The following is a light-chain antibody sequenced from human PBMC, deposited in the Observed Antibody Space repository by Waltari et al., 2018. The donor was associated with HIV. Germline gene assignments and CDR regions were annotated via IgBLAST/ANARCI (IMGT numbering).Light chain of an antibody. J-gene: IGLJ1*01. CDR1: SSNIVSNA. CDR2: SNN. Sequence: QSVLTQPPSASGTPGQRVTISCSGSSSNIVSNAVNWYQQLAGTAPKFLIFSNNTRPPGAPDRFSGYKSGNSASLAISGLQSEDEADYYCASWDDRLNGYVFGIGTKVTVL. CDR3: ASWDDRLNGYV. V-gene: IGLV1-44*01.